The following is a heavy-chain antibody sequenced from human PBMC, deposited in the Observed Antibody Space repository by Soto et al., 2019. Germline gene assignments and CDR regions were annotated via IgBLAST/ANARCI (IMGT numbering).Heavy chain of an antibody. D-gene: IGHD1-1*01. V-gene: IGHV3-74*01. CDR2: ISPDGSST. J-gene: IGHJ4*02. CDR3: ARENWSSY. Sequence: EVQLAESGGGLVQPGGSLRLSCAATGFTFSNYWMHWVRQVPGRGLVWVSRISPDGSSTNYADSVKGRFTMSRDNAKNMVYLEMNSLRAEDTAVYYCARENWSSYWGQGILVTVSS. CDR1: GFTFSNYW.